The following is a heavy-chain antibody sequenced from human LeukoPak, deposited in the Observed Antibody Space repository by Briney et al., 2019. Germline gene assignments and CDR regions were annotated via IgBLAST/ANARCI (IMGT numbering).Heavy chain of an antibody. CDR2: IYYSGNT. CDR3: ARHRYYYDSSGYEVAFDI. J-gene: IGHJ3*02. Sequence: PSETLSLTCTVSGGSISSYYWSWIRQPPGKGLEWIGYIYYSGNTNYNPSLKSRVTISVDTSKNQFSLKLSSVTAADTAVYYCARHRYYYDSSGYEVAFDIWGQGTMVTVSS. CDR1: GGSISSYY. D-gene: IGHD3-22*01. V-gene: IGHV4-59*08.